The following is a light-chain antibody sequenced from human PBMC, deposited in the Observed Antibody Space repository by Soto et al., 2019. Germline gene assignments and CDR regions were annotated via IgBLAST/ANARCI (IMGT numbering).Light chain of an antibody. CDR2: DNT. V-gene: IGLV1-40*01. CDR3: KSYDTSLSGYV. J-gene: IGLJ1*01. Sequence: SVLTQPPSLSGAPGERVTISCAGSSFNIGAGYDVRWYQQLPGAAPKLLIYDNTKRPSGVPDRFSGSKYGASASLAITGLQAEDEADYYCKSYDTSLSGYVFGTGTKVTVL. CDR1: SFNIGAGYD.